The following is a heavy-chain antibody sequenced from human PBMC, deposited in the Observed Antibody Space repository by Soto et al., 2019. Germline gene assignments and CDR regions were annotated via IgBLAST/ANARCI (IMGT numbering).Heavy chain of an antibody. J-gene: IGHJ1*01. CDR2: INPDGDEK. CDR1: GFTFRTSW. Sequence: EVQLVESGGGLVQPGGSLRLSCAASGFTFRTSWMTWVRQAPGKGLEWVANINPDGDEKYYLDSVRGRFTISRDNAKNSLFLQRHSLGADDTAVYYCARELVVGPAEYFQHWGQGTLVTVSS. V-gene: IGHV3-7*01. CDR3: ARELVVGPAEYFQH. D-gene: IGHD2-8*02.